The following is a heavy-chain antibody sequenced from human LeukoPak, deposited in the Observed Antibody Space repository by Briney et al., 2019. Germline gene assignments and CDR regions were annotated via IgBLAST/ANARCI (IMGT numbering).Heavy chain of an antibody. CDR1: GFTFSSYC. CDR3: ARPYYYGHFDY. V-gene: IGHV3-23*01. D-gene: IGHD3-10*01. J-gene: IGHJ4*02. Sequence: GGSLRLSCAASGFTFSSYCMNWVRQAPGKGLEWVSAISGSGGSTYYADSVKGRFTISRDNSKNTLYLQMNSLRAEDTAVYYCARPYYYGHFDYWGQGTLVTVSS. CDR2: ISGSGGST.